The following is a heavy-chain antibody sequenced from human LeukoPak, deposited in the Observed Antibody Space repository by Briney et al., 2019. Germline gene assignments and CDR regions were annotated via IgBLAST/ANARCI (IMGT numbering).Heavy chain of an antibody. V-gene: IGHV1-2*02. CDR1: GYTFVGNY. Sequence: EASVKVSCKASGYTFVGNYMHWVRQSPGQGLEWMGWMNPNSGGTYSAQKFQGRVTMTRDMSISTAYMELSRLRYDDTAAYYCARDFMVRGVTTPDYWGQGTLVTVSS. CDR3: ARDFMVRGVTTPDY. J-gene: IGHJ4*02. CDR2: MNPNSGGT. D-gene: IGHD3-10*01.